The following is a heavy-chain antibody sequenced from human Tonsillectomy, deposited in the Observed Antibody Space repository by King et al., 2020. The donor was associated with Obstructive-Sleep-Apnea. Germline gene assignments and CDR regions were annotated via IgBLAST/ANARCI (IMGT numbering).Heavy chain of an antibody. J-gene: IGHJ3*02. CDR1: GGHYRSYA. Sequence: QLVQSGAEVKKPCSSVKVSGKASGGHYRSYAIRWVRLTPGQRLVVMGGISPILGTANYDQMFQGGVTLTADESTSTAYMELSSLRSEDTAVYYCARDLRGRVIPAHDAFDIWGQGTMVTVSS. D-gene: IGHD2-2*01. V-gene: IGHV1-69*11. CDR3: ARDLRGRVIPAHDAFDI. CDR2: ISPILGTA.